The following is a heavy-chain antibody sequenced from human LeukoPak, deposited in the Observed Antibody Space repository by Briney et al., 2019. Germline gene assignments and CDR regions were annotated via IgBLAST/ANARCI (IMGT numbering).Heavy chain of an antibody. V-gene: IGHV4-39*01. CDR1: GGSISSSSYY. CDR3: ARHGPRVIYGSGSPIDY. CDR2: IYDGGIIYDSGST. J-gene: IGHJ4*02. Sequence: SETLSLTCTVSGGSISSSSYYWGWLRQPPGRGLEWIGSIYDGGIIYDSGSTYYNPSLKSRVTISVDTSKNQFSLKLTSVTAADTAVYYCARHGPRVIYGSGSPIDYWGQGTLVTVSS. D-gene: IGHD3-10*01.